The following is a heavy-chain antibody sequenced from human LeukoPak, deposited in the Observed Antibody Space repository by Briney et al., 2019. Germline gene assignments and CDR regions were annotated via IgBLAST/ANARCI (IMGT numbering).Heavy chain of an antibody. CDR1: GFTFSSYA. CDR3: SKAHYFDSSGYYYEY. Sequence: PGGSLRLSCAASGFTFSSYAMSWVRQAPGKGLEWVSVISGSGVSTYYADSVKGRFTISRDNSKDTLYLQMNSPRAEDTAVYYCSKAHYFDSSGYYYEYWGQGTRVTVSS. D-gene: IGHD3-22*01. V-gene: IGHV3-23*01. J-gene: IGHJ4*02. CDR2: ISGSGVST.